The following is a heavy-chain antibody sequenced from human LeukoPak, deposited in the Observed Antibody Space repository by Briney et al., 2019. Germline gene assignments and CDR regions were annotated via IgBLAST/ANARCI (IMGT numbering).Heavy chain of an antibody. CDR3: ARTKSRYSYASAIDF. CDR2: IYYSGST. Sequence: SETLSLTCTVSGGSISSYYWSWIRQPPGKGLEWIGYIYYSGSTSYNPSLKSRVTISVDTSKNQFSLKLSSVAAADTAVYYCARTKSRYSYASAIDFWGQGTLVTVSS. V-gene: IGHV4-59*01. J-gene: IGHJ4*02. D-gene: IGHD5-18*01. CDR1: GGSISSYY.